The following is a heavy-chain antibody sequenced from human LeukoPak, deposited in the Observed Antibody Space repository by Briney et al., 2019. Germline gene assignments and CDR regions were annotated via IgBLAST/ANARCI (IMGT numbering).Heavy chain of an antibody. CDR1: GYTFTNYD. V-gene: IGHV1-8*03. J-gene: IGHJ5*02. D-gene: IGHD3-3*01. CDR2: LNPNSGNT. Sequence: GASVKVSCKASGYTFTNYDINWVRQAPGQGLEWMGWLNPNSGNTGYAQNFQGRVTITRDTSISTAYMELSSLRSEDTAVYYCARGRYIWSGYPDNWFDPWGQGTLVTVSS. CDR3: ARGRYIWSGYPDNWFDP.